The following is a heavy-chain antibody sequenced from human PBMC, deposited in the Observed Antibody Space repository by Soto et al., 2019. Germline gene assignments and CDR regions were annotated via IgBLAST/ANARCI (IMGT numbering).Heavy chain of an antibody. D-gene: IGHD3-3*01. CDR1: GGTFSSYA. Sequence: ASVKVSCKASGGTFSSYAISWVRQAPGQGLEWMGGIIPIFGTANYAQKFQGRVTITADESTSTAYMELSSLRSEDTAVYYCARTRLRFLEWLLFRPGWFDPWGQGTLVTVS. J-gene: IGHJ5*02. CDR3: ARTRLRFLEWLLFRPGWFDP. CDR2: IIPIFGTA. V-gene: IGHV1-69*13.